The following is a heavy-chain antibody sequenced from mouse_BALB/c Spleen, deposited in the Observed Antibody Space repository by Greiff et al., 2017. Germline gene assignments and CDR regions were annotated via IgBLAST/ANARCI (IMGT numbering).Heavy chain of an antibody. D-gene: IGHD1-1*01. J-gene: IGHJ3*01. CDR1: GYTFTSYT. V-gene: IGHV1-4*02. CDR2: INPSSGYT. Sequence: VKLQESAAELARPGASVKMSCKASGYTFTSYTMHWVKQRPGQGLEWIGYINPSSGYTEYNQKFKDKTTLTADKSSSTAYMQLSSLTSEDSAVYYCASGYYGSSAWFAYWGQGTLVTVSA. CDR3: ASGYYGSSAWFAY.